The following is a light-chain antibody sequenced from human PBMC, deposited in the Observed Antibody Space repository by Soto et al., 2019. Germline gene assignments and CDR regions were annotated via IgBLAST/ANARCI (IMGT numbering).Light chain of an antibody. J-gene: IGKJ1*01. V-gene: IGKV1-5*01. CDR1: QSISSW. Sequence: DIQMTQSPSTLSASVGDRVTITCRASQSISSWLAWYQQKPGKAPKLLSYDASSLESGVPSRFSGSGSGTDFTLTISRLQPDDFATYYCQQYNSYWTFGQGTQVEIK. CDR3: QQYNSYWT. CDR2: DAS.